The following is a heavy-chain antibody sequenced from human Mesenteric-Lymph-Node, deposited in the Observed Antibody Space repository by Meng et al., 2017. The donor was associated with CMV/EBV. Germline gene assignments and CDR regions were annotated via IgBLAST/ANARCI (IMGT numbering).Heavy chain of an antibody. V-gene: IGHV1-8*03. Sequence: ASVKVSCKASGYTFTDYDINWVRQATGQGLEWMGWMKPNSGNTAYAQKFQGRVTISRDTSLNTACLELSSLRSEDTAVYYCARLDSSGPYNWFDPWGQGTLVTVSS. CDR1: GYTFTDYD. D-gene: IGHD6-19*01. CDR2: MKPNSGNT. CDR3: ARLDSSGPYNWFDP. J-gene: IGHJ5*02.